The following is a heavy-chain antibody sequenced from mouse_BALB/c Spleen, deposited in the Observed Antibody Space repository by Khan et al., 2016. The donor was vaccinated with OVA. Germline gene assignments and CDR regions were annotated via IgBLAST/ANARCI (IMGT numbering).Heavy chain of an antibody. D-gene: IGHD1-1*01. CDR1: GFNIKDSY. V-gene: IGHV14-3*02. CDR3: VRSPGSSVH. Sequence: EVQLQESGAELVKPGASVKLSCTASGFNIKDSYMHWVKQRPEQGLEWIGRINPANGNTEYDPKFQGKATITADTPSNTAYMKLSSLTSEDTAVYYCVRSPGSSVHWGQGTLVTVSA. J-gene: IGHJ3*01. CDR2: INPANGNT.